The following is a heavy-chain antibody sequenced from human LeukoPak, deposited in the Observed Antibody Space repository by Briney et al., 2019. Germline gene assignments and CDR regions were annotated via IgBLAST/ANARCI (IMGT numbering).Heavy chain of an antibody. CDR3: ARHPSVTRYNWFDP. V-gene: IGHV4-34*01. J-gene: IGHJ5*01. Sequence: ETLSLTCAVYGGSFSGYYWSWIGQPPGKGLEWIGEINHSGSTNYNPSLKSRDTISVDTSKNQFSLKLSSVTAADTAVYYCARHPSVTRYNWFDPWGQGSLASVSS. CDR1: GGSFSGYY. D-gene: IGHD4-17*01. CDR2: INHSGST.